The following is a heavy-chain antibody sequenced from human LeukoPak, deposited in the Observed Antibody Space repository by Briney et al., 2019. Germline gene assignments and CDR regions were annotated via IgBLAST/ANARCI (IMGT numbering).Heavy chain of an antibody. CDR2: IHYSGST. V-gene: IGHV4-61*01. CDR3: ARAYYYGSGSMDY. Sequence: SETLSLTCTVSGGSVSSGSYYWSWIRQPPGKGLEWIGYIHYSGSTNYNPSLKSRVTISVDTSKNQFSLKLNSVTAADTAVYYCARAYYYGSGSMDYWGQGTLVTVSS. CDR1: GGSVSSGSYY. D-gene: IGHD3-10*01. J-gene: IGHJ4*02.